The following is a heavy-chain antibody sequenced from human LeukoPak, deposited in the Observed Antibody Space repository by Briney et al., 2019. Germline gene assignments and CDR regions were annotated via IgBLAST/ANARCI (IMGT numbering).Heavy chain of an antibody. CDR3: ARGSRPVYNLLTGKRYFDY. D-gene: IGHD3-9*01. J-gene: IGHJ4*02. CDR1: GYTFTTYE. V-gene: IGHV1-8*02. CDR2: MNPNSGNT. Sequence: ASVKVSCTASGYTFTTYEIHWVRQASGQGLEWMGWMNPNSGNTGYTQKFQGRVTMTRSTSINTAYMELSSLRSEDTAVYYCARGSRPVYNLLTGKRYFDYWGQGTLLTVSS.